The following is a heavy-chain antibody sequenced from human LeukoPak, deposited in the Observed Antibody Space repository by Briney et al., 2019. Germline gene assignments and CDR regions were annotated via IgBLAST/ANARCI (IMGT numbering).Heavy chain of an antibody. J-gene: IGHJ3*02. CDR3: ARDHYGSGSYYNYDAFDI. V-gene: IGHV3-21*01. D-gene: IGHD3-10*01. CDR2: ISSSSSYI. CDR1: GFTFSDYY. Sequence: GGSLRLSCAASGFTFSDYYMNWVRQAPGKGLEWVSSISSSSSYIYYADSVKGRFTISRDNAKNSLYLQMNSLRAEDTAVYYCARDHYGSGSYYNYDAFDIWGQGTMVTVSS.